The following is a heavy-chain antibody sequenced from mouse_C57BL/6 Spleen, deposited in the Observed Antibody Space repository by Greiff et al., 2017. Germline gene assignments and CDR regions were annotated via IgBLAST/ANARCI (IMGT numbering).Heavy chain of an antibody. CDR3: ARELLNYGSFDY. CDR1: GFSLTSYG. J-gene: IGHJ2*01. Sequence: QVQLQQSGPGLVQPSQSLSITCTVSGFSLTSYGVHWVRQSPGKGLEWLGVIWSGGSTDYNAAFISRRCISKDNSKSQVFFKMNSLQADDTAIYYCARELLNYGSFDYWGQGTTLTVSS. CDR2: IWSGGST. D-gene: IGHD1-1*01. V-gene: IGHV2-2*01.